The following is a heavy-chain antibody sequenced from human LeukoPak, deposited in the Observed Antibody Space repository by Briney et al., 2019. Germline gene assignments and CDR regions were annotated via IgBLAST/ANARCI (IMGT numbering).Heavy chain of an antibody. D-gene: IGHD3-10*01. CDR2: IYYSGST. Sequence: PSETLSLTCTVPGGSLSSYYWSWIRQPPGKGLEWIGYIYYSGSTNYNPSLKSRVTISVDTSKNQFSLKLSSVTAADTAVYYCARVGMSWGPSGDAFDIWGQGTMVTVSS. CDR3: ARVGMSWGPSGDAFDI. V-gene: IGHV4-59*08. CDR1: GGSLSSYY. J-gene: IGHJ3*02.